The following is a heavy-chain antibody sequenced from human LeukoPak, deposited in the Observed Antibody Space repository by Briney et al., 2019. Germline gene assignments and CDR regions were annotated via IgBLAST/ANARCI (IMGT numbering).Heavy chain of an antibody. J-gene: IGHJ4*02. CDR2: IYSGGST. CDR1: GFAVSSNY. Sequence: GGSLRLSCAASGFAVSSNYMSWVRQAPGKGLEWVSVIYSGGSTYYADSVKGRFTISRDNSKNTLYLQMNSLRAEDTAVYYCARASITMVRGVINDYWGQGTLVTVSS. D-gene: IGHD3-10*01. CDR3: ARASITMVRGVINDY. V-gene: IGHV3-66*01.